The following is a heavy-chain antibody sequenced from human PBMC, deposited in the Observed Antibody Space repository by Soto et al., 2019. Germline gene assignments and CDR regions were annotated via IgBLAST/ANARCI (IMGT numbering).Heavy chain of an antibody. CDR2: ITIAATSK. V-gene: IGHV3-11*01. Sequence: GRARRLSGAASALNFSDFQMAGIRQTPGKGLEGISYITIAATSKFYADSVKGRFTLSRDNAKNSLFLQMNSLRHEDTAVYYCAATGGMYGSGPIPYWGQRTVVTVSS. CDR1: ALNFSDFQ. CDR3: AATGGMYGSGPIPY. D-gene: IGHD6-19*01. J-gene: IGHJ4*02.